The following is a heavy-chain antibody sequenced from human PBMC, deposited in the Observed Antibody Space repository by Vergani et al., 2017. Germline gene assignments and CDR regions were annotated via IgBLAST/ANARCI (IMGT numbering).Heavy chain of an antibody. CDR3: ARPEDGSXSYSYYYYYYGMDV. CDR1: GGTFSSYA. V-gene: IGHV1-69*12. D-gene: IGHD3-10*01. CDR2: IIPIFGTA. J-gene: IGHJ6*02. Sequence: QVQLVQSGAEVKKPGSSVTVSCKASGGTFSSYAISWVRQAPGQGLEWMGGIIPIFGTANYAQKFQGRVTITADESTSTAYMELSSLRSEDTAVYYCARPEDGSXSYSYYYYYYGMDVWGQGTTVTVSS.